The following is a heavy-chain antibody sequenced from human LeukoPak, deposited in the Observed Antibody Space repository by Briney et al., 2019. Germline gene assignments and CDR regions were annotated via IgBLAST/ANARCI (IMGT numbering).Heavy chain of an antibody. CDR1: GSTFSSDA. D-gene: IGHD2-15*01. J-gene: IGHJ3*02. Sequence: GGSLRLSCAASGSTFSSDAMSWVRQAPGKGLEWVGFIRSKAYGGTTEYAASVKSRFSISRDDSKSIAYLQMNSLRTEDTAVFYCTRDCSGGSCWGDAFDIWGQGTMVTVSS. V-gene: IGHV3-49*04. CDR2: IRSKAYGGTT. CDR3: TRDCSGGSCWGDAFDI.